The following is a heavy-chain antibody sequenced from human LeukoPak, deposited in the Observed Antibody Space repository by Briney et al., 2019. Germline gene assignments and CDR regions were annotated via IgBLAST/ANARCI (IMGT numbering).Heavy chain of an antibody. CDR2: IYYSGST. CDR3: ARDQYRGYVDY. D-gene: IGHD5-12*01. J-gene: IGHJ4*02. V-gene: IGHV4-59*01. CDR1: GGSISSYY. Sequence: SETLSLTCTVSGGSISSYYWSWIRQPPGTGLEWIGYIYYSGSTNYNSSLKSRVTISVDTSKNQFSLKLSSVTAADTALYYCARDQYRGYVDYWGQGTLVTVSS.